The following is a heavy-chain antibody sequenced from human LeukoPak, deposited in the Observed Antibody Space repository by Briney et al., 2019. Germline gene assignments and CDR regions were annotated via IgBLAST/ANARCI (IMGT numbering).Heavy chain of an antibody. CDR1: GGSISSYY. D-gene: IGHD2-15*01. V-gene: IGHV4-59*01. J-gene: IGHJ6*03. CDR3: AREVVLGSNYCYYYYMDV. Sequence: SETLSLTCTVSGGSISSYYWSWIRQPPGKGLEWIGYIYYSGSTNYNLSLKSRVTISVDTSKNQFSLKLSSVTAADTAVYYCAREVVLGSNYCYYYYMDVWGKGTTVTVSS. CDR2: IYYSGST.